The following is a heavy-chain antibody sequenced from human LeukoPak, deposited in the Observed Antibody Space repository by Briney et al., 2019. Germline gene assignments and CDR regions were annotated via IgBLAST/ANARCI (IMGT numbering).Heavy chain of an antibody. J-gene: IGHJ4*02. CDR3: ARPLFPGIAVAGLN. V-gene: IGHV3-30*04. CDR1: GFTFSSYA. Sequence: GGSLRLSCAASGFTFSSYAMHRVRQAPGKGLEWVAVISYDGSNKYYADSVKGRFTISRDNSKNTLYLQMNSLRAEDTAVYYCARPLFPGIAVAGLNWGQGTLVTVSS. CDR2: ISYDGSNK. D-gene: IGHD6-19*01.